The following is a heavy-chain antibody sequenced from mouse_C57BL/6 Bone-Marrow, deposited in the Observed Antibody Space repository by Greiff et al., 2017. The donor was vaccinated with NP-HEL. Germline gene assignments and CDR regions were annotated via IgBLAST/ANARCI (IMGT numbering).Heavy chain of an antibody. CDR3: ARRGDGYYFDY. J-gene: IGHJ2*01. CDR1: GYAFSSSW. D-gene: IGHD2-3*01. Sequence: QVQLQQSGPELVKPGASVKISCKASGYAFSSSWMNWVKQRPGKGLEWIGRLYPGDGDTNYNGKFKGKATLTADKSSSTAYMQLSSLTSEDSAVYFCARRGDGYYFDYWGQGTTLTVSS. V-gene: IGHV1-82*01. CDR2: LYPGDGDT.